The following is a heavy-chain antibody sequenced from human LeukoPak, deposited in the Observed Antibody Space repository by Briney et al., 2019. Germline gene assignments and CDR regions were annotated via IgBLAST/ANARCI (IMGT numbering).Heavy chain of an antibody. Sequence: PSETLSLTCTVSGGSISSSSYYWGWIRQPPGKGLEWIGSIYYSGSTYYNPSLKSRVTISVDTSKNQFSLKLSSVTAADTAVYYCARHSYYGSGSHFDYWGQGTLVTVSS. CDR3: ARHSYYGSGSHFDY. V-gene: IGHV4-39*01. D-gene: IGHD3-10*01. CDR2: IYYSGST. J-gene: IGHJ4*02. CDR1: GGSISSSSYY.